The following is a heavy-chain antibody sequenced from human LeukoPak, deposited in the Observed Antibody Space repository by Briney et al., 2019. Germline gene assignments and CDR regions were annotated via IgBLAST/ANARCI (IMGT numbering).Heavy chain of an antibody. D-gene: IGHD2-21*02. Sequence: GGSLRLSCAASGFTVSSNYMSWVRQAPREGMEWVSVIYSGGSTYYADSVKGRFTISRDNSKNTLYLQMNSLRAEDTAVYYCARNRVVTAMDYYYGMDVWGQGTTVTVSS. CDR1: GFTVSSNY. CDR3: ARNRVVTAMDYYYGMDV. J-gene: IGHJ6*02. V-gene: IGHV3-53*01. CDR2: IYSGGST.